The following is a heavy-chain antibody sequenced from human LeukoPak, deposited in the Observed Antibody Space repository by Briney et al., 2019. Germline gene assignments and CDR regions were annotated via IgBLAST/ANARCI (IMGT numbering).Heavy chain of an antibody. CDR3: ARSPAMIVVVKSNYFDY. D-gene: IGHD3-22*01. CDR2: ISYDGSNK. CDR1: GFTFSSYA. J-gene: IGHJ4*02. V-gene: IGHV3-30*04. Sequence: GGSLRLSCAASGFTFSSYAMHWVRQAPGKGLEWVAVISYDGSNKYYADSVKGRFTISRDNSKNTLYLQMNSLRAEDTAVYYCARSPAMIVVVKSNYFDYWGQGTLVTVSS.